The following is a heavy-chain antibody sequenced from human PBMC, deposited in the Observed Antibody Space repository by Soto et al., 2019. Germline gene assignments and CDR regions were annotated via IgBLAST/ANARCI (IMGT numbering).Heavy chain of an antibody. CDR2: ISASNGNR. V-gene: IGHV1-18*04. J-gene: IGHJ4*02. CDR1: GYDFSSYG. D-gene: IGHD2-2*01. Sequence: QDQLVQSGAEVKKPGASVNVSCKASGYDFSSYGISWVRQATGQGLEWMGWISASNGNRDYAQQFQGRVTMTSDTSRPTAYMELRSLRSEDTAVYYCVRDHQRNDYLGQGTMVKVSS. CDR3: VRDHQRNDY.